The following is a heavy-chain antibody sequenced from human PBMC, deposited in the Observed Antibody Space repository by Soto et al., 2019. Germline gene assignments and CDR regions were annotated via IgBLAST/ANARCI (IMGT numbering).Heavy chain of an antibody. CDR3: ARDSTGEYYYDSSGYSNFDY. J-gene: IGHJ4*02. Sequence: SETLSLTCAVSGYSIISGYYWVWIRQTPGKGLEWIGSIYHSGSTYYNPSLKSRVTISVDTSKNQFSLKLSSVTAADTAVYYCARDSTGEYYYDSSGYSNFDYWGQGTLVTVSS. D-gene: IGHD3-22*01. CDR2: IYHSGST. V-gene: IGHV4-38-2*02. CDR1: GYSIISGYY.